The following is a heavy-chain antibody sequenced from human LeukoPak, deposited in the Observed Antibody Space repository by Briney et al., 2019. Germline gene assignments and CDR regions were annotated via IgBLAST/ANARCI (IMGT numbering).Heavy chain of an antibody. CDR2: INHSGST. V-gene: IGHV4-34*01. CDR3: ARGMVVPAAKNWFYP. J-gene: IGHJ5*02. D-gene: IGHD2-2*01. Sequence: SETLSLTCAVYGGSFSGYYWSWIRQPPGKGLEWIGEINHSGSTNYNPSLKRRVTISVDTSKNQFSLKLSSVIAADTAVYYCARGMVVPAAKNWFYPWGQGTLVTVSS. CDR1: GGSFSGYY.